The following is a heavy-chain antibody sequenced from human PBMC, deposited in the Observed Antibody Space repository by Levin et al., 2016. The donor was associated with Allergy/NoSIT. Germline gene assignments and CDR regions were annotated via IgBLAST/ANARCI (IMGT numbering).Heavy chain of an antibody. CDR2: ISAYNGNT. D-gene: IGHD6-13*01. CDR3: ARDLRYSSSWYMFDY. Sequence: WVRQAPGQGLEWMGWISAYNGNTNYAQKLQGRVTMTTDTSTSTAYMELRSLRSDDTAVYYCARDLRYSSSWYMFDYWGQGTLVTVSS. V-gene: IGHV1-18*01. J-gene: IGHJ4*02.